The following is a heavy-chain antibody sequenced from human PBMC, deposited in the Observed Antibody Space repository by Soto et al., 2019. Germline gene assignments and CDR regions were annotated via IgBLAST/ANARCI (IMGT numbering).Heavy chain of an antibody. CDR2: IIPIFGTA. CDR1: GGTFSSYA. D-gene: IGHD6-13*01. V-gene: IGHV1-69*13. CDR3: VNNILTEQPLVGAVWFDP. Sequence: ASVKVSCKASGGTFSSYAISLVRQAPGQGLEWMGGIIPIFGTANYAQKFQGRVTITADESKNTLYLQMSSLRAEDTAVYYCVNNILTEQPLVGAVWFDPWGQGTLVTVSS. J-gene: IGHJ5*02.